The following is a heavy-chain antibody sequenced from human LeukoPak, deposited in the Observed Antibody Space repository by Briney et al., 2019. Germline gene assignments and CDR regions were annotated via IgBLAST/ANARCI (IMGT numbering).Heavy chain of an antibody. J-gene: IGHJ5*02. CDR3: ARQDDYGDYVWFGP. CDR1: GYTFTSYW. CDR2: IYPGDSHT. Sequence: KRGESLKISCKGSGYTFTSYWIAWVRQMPGKGLEWMAIIYPGDSHTKYSPSFQGQVTTSADKSISTAYLQWSSLKASDTAIYYCARQDDYGDYVWFGPWGQGTLVTVSS. V-gene: IGHV5-51*01. D-gene: IGHD4-17*01.